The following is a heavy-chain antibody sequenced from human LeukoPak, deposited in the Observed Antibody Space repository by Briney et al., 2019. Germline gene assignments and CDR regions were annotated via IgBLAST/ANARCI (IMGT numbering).Heavy chain of an antibody. V-gene: IGHV3-11*01. Sequence: GGSLRLSCAAPGFTFSDYYMSWIRQAPGKGLEWVSYISSSGSTIYYADSVKGRFTISRDNAKNSLYLQMNSLRAEDTAVYYCLVDTAMVTGNWFDPWGQGTLVTVSS. D-gene: IGHD5-18*01. CDR1: GFTFSDYY. CDR3: LVDTAMVTGNWFDP. J-gene: IGHJ5*02. CDR2: ISSSGSTI.